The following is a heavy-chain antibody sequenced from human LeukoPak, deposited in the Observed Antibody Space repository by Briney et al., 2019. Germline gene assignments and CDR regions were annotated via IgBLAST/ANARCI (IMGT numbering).Heavy chain of an antibody. CDR2: IIPILGIA. CDR1: GYTFTGYY. CDR3: ARDLSAAAADIKSPYYFDY. Sequence: GASVKVSCKASGYTFTGYYIHWVRQAPGQGLEWMGRIIPILGIANYAQKFQGRVTITADKSTSTAYMELSSLRSEDTAVYYCARDLSAAAADIKSPYYFDYWGQGTLVTVSS. J-gene: IGHJ4*02. D-gene: IGHD6-13*01. V-gene: IGHV1-69*04.